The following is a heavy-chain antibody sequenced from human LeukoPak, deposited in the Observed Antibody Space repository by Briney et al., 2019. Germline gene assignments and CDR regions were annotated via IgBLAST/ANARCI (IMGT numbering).Heavy chain of an antibody. J-gene: IGHJ4*02. Sequence: ASVKVSCKACGGTFSSYAISWVRQAPGQGLEWMGRIIPILGIANYAQKFQGRVTITADKSTSTAYMELSSLRSEDTAVCYCAREVLGDTMVRGVLGYWGQGTLVTVSS. V-gene: IGHV1-69*04. CDR3: AREVLGDTMVRGVLGY. D-gene: IGHD3-10*01. CDR1: GGTFSSYA. CDR2: IIPILGIA.